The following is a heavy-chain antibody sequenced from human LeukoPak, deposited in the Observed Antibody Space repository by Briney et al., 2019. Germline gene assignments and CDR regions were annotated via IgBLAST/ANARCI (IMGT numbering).Heavy chain of an antibody. V-gene: IGHV1-69*05. J-gene: IGHJ6*03. D-gene: IGHD6-6*01. CDR3: ASVLISDSRVYQYYYYMDV. Sequence: SVKVSCKASGGTFSSYAISWVRQAPGQGLEWMGGIIPIFGTANYAQRFQGRVTITTDESTSTAYMELSSLRSEDTAVYYCASVLISDSRVYQYYYYMDVWGKGTTVTVSS. CDR1: GGTFSSYA. CDR2: IIPIFGTA.